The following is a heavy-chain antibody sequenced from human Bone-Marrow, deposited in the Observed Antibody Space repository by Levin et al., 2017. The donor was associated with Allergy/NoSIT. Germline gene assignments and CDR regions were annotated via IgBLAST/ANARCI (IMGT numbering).Heavy chain of an antibody. V-gene: IGHV1-46*01. Sequence: ASVKVSCKAAGYTVTSYYMHWVRQAPGQGLEWMGIINPSGGSTSYAQKFQGRVTMTRDTSTSTVYMELSSLRSEDTAVYYCARASYGEYNWFDPWGQGTLVTVSS. J-gene: IGHJ5*02. CDR2: INPSGGST. D-gene: IGHD4-17*01. CDR1: GYTVTSYY. CDR3: ARASYGEYNWFDP.